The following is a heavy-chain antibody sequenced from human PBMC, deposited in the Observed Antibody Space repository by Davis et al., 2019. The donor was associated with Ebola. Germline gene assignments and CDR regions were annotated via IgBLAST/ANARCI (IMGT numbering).Heavy chain of an antibody. CDR2: INAGNGNT. Sequence: AASVKVSCKASGYTFTSYAMHWVRQAPGQRLEWMGWINAGNGNTKYSQKFQGRVTITRDTSASTAYMELSSLRSEDTAVYYCARDIESRYDFWSGPSGMDVWGQGTTATVSS. CDR1: GYTFTSYA. D-gene: IGHD3-3*01. V-gene: IGHV1-3*01. CDR3: ARDIESRYDFWSGPSGMDV. J-gene: IGHJ6*02.